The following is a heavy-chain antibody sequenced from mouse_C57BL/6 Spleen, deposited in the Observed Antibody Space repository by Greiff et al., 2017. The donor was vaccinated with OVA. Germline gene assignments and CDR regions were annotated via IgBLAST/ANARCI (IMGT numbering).Heavy chain of an antibody. CDR3: ARRDVSSLDY. Sequence: EVQLVESGPVLVKPGASVKMSCKASGYTFTDYYMNWVKQSHGKSLEWIGVINPYNGGTSYNQKFKGKATLTVDKSSSTAYMELNSLTSEDSAVYYCARRDVSSLDYWGQGTTLTVSS. CDR1: GYTFTDYY. D-gene: IGHD3-3*01. V-gene: IGHV1-19*01. J-gene: IGHJ2*01. CDR2: INPYNGGT.